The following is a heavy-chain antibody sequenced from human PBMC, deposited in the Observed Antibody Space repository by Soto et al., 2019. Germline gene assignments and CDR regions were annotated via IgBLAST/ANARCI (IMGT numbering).Heavy chain of an antibody. Sequence: SVKVSCKASGYTFTYRYLHWVRQAPGQALEWMGWITPFNGNTNYAQKFQDRVTITRDRSMSTAYMELSSLRSEDTAMYYCATYNKGGSGSYYDYWGQGTLVTVSS. D-gene: IGHD3-10*01. CDR1: GYTFTYRY. J-gene: IGHJ4*02. CDR2: ITPFNGNT. V-gene: IGHV1-45*02. CDR3: ATYNKGGSGSYYDY.